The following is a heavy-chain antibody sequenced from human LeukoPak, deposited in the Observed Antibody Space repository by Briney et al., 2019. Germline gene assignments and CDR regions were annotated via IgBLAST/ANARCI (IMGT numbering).Heavy chain of an antibody. CDR1: GGSISSGGYY. V-gene: IGHV4-31*03. CDR2: IYYSGST. D-gene: IGHD4-17*01. J-gene: IGHJ4*02. CDR3: ARAKGYGDHFDY. Sequence: PSETLPLTCTVSGGSISSGGYYWSWIRQHPGKGLEWIGYIYYSGSTYYNPSLKSRVTISVDTSKNQFSLKLSSVTAADTAVYYCARAKGYGDHFDYWGQGTLVTVSS.